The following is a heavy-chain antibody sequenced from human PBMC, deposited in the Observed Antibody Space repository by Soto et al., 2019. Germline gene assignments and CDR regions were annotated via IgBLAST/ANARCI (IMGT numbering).Heavy chain of an antibody. V-gene: IGHV1-3*01. CDR2: INAANGNT. J-gene: IGHJ4*02. D-gene: IGHD3-10*01. CDR1: GYSFTSYA. Sequence: QVQLVQSGAEVKKPGASVKVSCKASGYSFTSYAIHWVRPAPGQGLECMGWINAANGNTRYSQKFQGRVTITRDTSATTDYMDLSSLTSEDTAVYYCARSGGLDDWGQGTLITVSS. CDR3: ARSGGLDD.